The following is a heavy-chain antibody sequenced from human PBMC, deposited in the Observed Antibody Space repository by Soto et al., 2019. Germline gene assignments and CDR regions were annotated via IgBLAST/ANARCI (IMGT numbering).Heavy chain of an antibody. V-gene: IGHV3-33*05. D-gene: IGHD6-13*01. Sequence: QVQLVESGGGVVQPGRSLRLSCAASGFTFSSYGMHWVRQAPGKGLEWVAVILYDGSNKYYADSVKGRFTISRDNSKNTLYLQKNSLRSEDTAVYYCARPGIAAAGTIYWGQGTLVTVSS. J-gene: IGHJ4*02. CDR3: ARPGIAAAGTIY. CDR2: ILYDGSNK. CDR1: GFTFSSYG.